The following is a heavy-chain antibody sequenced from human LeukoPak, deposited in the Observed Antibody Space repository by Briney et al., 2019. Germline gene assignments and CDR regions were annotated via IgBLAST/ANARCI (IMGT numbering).Heavy chain of an antibody. CDR1: GFTFSSYA. CDR3: ASAPRRDRQWLVLTGFDS. J-gene: IGHJ4*02. V-gene: IGHV3-21*01. Sequence: GGSLRLSCAAAGFTFSSYAMGWVRQAPGKGLEWVSSISTSSIYIYNADSVKGRVTISRDNAKNSLYLQMNSLRAEATAVSYCASAPRRDRQWLVLTGFDSWGQGTLVNVSS. CDR2: ISTSSIYI. D-gene: IGHD6-19*01.